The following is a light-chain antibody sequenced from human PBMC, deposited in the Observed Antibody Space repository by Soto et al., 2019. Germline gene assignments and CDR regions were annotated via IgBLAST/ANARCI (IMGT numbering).Light chain of an antibody. CDR1: QSVRSN. CDR2: GAS. J-gene: IGKJ4*01. CDR3: QEYINWPSLT. V-gene: IGKV3-15*01. Sequence: EIVLTQSPATLSVSPGERATLSCRASQSVRSNLAWYQQKPGHGPRLLIFGASTGATNIPARFSGSGSGTEFTLTISSLQSEDFAVYYCQEYINWPSLTFGGGTKVDIK.